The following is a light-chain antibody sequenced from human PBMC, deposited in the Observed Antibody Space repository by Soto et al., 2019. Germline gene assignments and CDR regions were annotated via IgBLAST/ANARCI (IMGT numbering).Light chain of an antibody. CDR2: GAS. CDR1: QSVSGRY. J-gene: IGKJ2*01. CDR3: QQYGSSPPYT. Sequence: EILLTQSPGTLSLSPGERATLSCRASQSVSGRYLAWYQQKPGQAPRLLIYGASSRATGIPDRFSGSGFGTDFTLTISRLEPEDFAVYYCQQYGSSPPYTFGQGTKLEIK. V-gene: IGKV3-20*01.